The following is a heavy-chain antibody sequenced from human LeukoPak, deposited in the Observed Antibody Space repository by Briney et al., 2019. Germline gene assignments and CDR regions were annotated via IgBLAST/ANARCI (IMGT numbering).Heavy chain of an antibody. V-gene: IGHV3-30*02. CDR3: ARGFFGEWLRLPPRTPSDY. Sequence: PGGSLRLSCAASGFTFSSYGMHWVRQAPGKGLEWVAFIRYDGSNKDYADSVKGRFTISRDNSKNTLYLQMNSLRAGGTAVYYCARGFFGEWLRLPPRTPSDYWGQGTLVTVSS. CDR2: IRYDGSNK. J-gene: IGHJ4*02. CDR1: GFTFSSYG. D-gene: IGHD5-12*01.